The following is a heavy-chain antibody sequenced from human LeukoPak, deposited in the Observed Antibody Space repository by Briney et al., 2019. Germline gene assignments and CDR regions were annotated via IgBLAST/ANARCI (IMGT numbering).Heavy chain of an antibody. J-gene: IGHJ3*02. CDR3: ARDTDDFQGLDI. Sequence: GGSLRLSCVVSGFTFSNYWMSWVRQAPGKGLEWVANINLDGRQRFYVDSVKGRFTISRASTENSLYMQMNSLRVEDTAVYYCARDTDDFQGLDIWGQGTKVTVSS. CDR1: GFTFSNYW. V-gene: IGHV3-7*01. CDR2: INLDGRQR. D-gene: IGHD3-3*01.